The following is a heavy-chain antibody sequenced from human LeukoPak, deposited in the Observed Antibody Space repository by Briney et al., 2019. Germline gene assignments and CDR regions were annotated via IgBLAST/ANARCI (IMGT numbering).Heavy chain of an antibody. Sequence: PGGSLRLSCAASGFTFSSYGMHWVRQAPGKGLEWVAFIRYDGSNKYYADSVKGRFTISRDNSKNTLYLQMNSLSAEDTAVYYCAKVLRSHPTSFDYWGQGTMVTVSS. CDR1: GFTFSSYG. CDR3: AKVLRSHPTSFDY. CDR2: IRYDGSNK. D-gene: IGHD3-10*01. V-gene: IGHV3-30*02. J-gene: IGHJ4*02.